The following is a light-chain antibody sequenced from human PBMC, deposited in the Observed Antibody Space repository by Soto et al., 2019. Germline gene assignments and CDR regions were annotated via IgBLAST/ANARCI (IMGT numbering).Light chain of an antibody. CDR3: QQYGSSPMYT. Sequence: EIVLTQSPGTLSLSPGERATLSCRASQSVRSSYLAWYQQKPGQAPRLLIYCASSRATGIPDRFSGSGSGTDFTLTISRLEPEDFAVYYCQQYGSSPMYTFGQGTKLEMK. V-gene: IGKV3-20*01. CDR2: CAS. J-gene: IGKJ2*01. CDR1: QSVRSSY.